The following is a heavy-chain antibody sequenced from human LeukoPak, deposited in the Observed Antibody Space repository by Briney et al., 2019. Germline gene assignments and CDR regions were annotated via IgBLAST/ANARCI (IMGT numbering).Heavy chain of an antibody. V-gene: IGHV3-53*01. CDR2: IYSGGST. CDR1: GFTVSSNY. CDR3: ARDRGLDDFWSGYYYYYGTDV. J-gene: IGHJ6*02. D-gene: IGHD3-3*01. Sequence: GGSLRLSCAASGFTVSSNYMSWVRQAPGKGLEWVSVIYSGGSTYYADSVKGRFTISRDNSKNTLYLQMNSLRAEDTAVYYCARDRGLDDFWSGYYYYYGTDVWGQGTTVTVSS.